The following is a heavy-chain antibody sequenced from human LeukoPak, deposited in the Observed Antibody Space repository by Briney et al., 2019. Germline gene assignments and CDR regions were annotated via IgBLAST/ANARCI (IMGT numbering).Heavy chain of an antibody. CDR3: ARDQRSSSWYYYFDY. Sequence: GVLRLSCAASGFTFSSYAMSWVRQAPGKGLEWVSAISGSGGSTYYADSVKGRFTISRDNSKNTLYLQMNSLRAEDTAVYYCARDQRSSSWYYYFDYWGQGTLVTVSS. CDR2: ISGSGGST. CDR1: GFTFSSYA. V-gene: IGHV3-23*01. D-gene: IGHD6-13*01. J-gene: IGHJ4*02.